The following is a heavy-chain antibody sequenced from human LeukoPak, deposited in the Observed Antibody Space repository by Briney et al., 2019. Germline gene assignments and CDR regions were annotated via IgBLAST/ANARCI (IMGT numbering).Heavy chain of an antibody. Sequence: TSETLSLTCTVSGGSISSGDYYWSWIRQPPGKGLEWIGYIYYSGSTYYNPSLKSRVTISVDTSKNQFSLKLSSVTAADTAVYYCARRRYTSGYLDYWGQGTLVTVSS. CDR3: ARRRYTSGYLDY. V-gene: IGHV4-30-4*01. J-gene: IGHJ4*02. CDR1: GGSISSGDYY. D-gene: IGHD3-22*01. CDR2: IYYSGST.